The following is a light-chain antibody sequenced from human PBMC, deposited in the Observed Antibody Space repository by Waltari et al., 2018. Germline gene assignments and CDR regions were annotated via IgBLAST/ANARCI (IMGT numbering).Light chain of an antibody. Sequence: EIVLTQSPGTLSVSPGERVPLSCRASQSVSRTLAWYQQKPGQAPRLLIYDASTRATGIPDRFSGSGSGTDFSLTISRLKPEDFAVYYCQKYGTLPATFGQGTKVEIK. CDR1: QSVSRT. V-gene: IGKV3-20*01. CDR3: QKYGTLPAT. CDR2: DAS. J-gene: IGKJ1*01.